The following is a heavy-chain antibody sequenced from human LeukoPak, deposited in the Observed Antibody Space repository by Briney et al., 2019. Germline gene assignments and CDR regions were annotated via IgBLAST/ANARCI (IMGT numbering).Heavy chain of an antibody. CDR3: AKTQGYYDC. CDR1: GFTFSSYG. D-gene: IGHD3-22*01. Sequence: GGSLRLSCAASGFTFSSYGMNWVRQAPGKGLEWVSGIGVGGTTYYADSVKGRFTISRDTSKNTLYLQMSSLRVEDTAVYYCAKTQGYYDCWGQGTLVTVSS. V-gene: IGHV3-23*01. CDR2: IGVGGTT. J-gene: IGHJ4*02.